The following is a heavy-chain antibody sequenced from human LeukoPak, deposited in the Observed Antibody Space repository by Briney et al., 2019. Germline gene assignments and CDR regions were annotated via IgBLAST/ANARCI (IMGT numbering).Heavy chain of an antibody. CDR3: ARDEGTSYLSSFDY. Sequence: PGGSLRLSCAASGLTVSSNYMSWVRQAPGKGLEWVSVIYSGGSTYYADSVKGRFTISRDNSKNTLYLQMNSLRAADTAVYYCARDEGTSYLSSFDYWGQGTLVTVSS. CDR2: IYSGGST. V-gene: IGHV3-66*01. D-gene: IGHD6-6*01. CDR1: GLTVSSNY. J-gene: IGHJ4*02.